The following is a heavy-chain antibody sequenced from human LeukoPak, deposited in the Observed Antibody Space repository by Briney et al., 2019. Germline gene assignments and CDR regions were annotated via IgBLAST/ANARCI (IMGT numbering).Heavy chain of an antibody. V-gene: IGHV3-33*01. D-gene: IGHD4-17*01. CDR3: ADKVGDYFV. J-gene: IGHJ4*02. Sequence: GGSLRLSCAASGFSFSSYGMHWVRQAPGKGLEWVAVLWYDGSSKYFADSVKGRFSISSDNSKNTLYLQMNSLRAEDTAVYYCADKVGDYFVWGQGTLVTVSS. CDR2: LWYDGSSK. CDR1: GFSFSSYG.